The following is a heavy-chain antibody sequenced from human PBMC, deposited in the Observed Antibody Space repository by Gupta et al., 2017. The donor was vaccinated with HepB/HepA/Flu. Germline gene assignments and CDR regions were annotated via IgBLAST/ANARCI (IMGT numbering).Heavy chain of an antibody. CDR1: RFPFSSYS. J-gene: IGHJ4*02. Sequence: EVQLVESGGGLVQPGGSLRLSCAASRFPFSSYSMNWVRQAPGKGLEWVSYISSGGGIVDADSVKGRFTISRDNANSSLYLQMHSLRDEDTAVDYCARDPHSLDYGGQGTLVTVSS. CDR3: ARDPHSLDY. V-gene: IGHV3-48*02. CDR2: ISSGGGI.